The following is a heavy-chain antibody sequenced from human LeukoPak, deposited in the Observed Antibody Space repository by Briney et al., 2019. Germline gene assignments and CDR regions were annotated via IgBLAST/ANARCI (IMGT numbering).Heavy chain of an antibody. D-gene: IGHD2-8*01. J-gene: IGHJ4*02. CDR3: ARIRCGHTNGICYNY. Sequence: SETLSLTCAVYGVSFSGYYWSWIRQPPGKGLEWIGEINHSGGTKYNPSLKSRVTISIDTPENQFSLQLSSVTAADTAVYYCARIRCGHTNGICYNYWGQGTLVTVSS. CDR1: GVSFSGYY. CDR2: INHSGGT. V-gene: IGHV4-34*01.